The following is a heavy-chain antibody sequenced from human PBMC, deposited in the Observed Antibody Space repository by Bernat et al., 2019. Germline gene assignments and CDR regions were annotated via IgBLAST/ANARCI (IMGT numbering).Heavy chain of an antibody. CDR2: ISSSSSYI. CDR3: ARDQSLNDY. CDR1: GFTFSSYS. Sequence: EVQLVESGGGLVKPGGSLRLSCAASGFTFSSYSMNWVRQAPGKGLEWGSSISSSSSYIYYADSVKGSFTNTGDNAKTSLYLQMNILRAEDTAVYYCARDQSLNDYWGQGTLVTVSS. D-gene: IGHD3-9*01. V-gene: IGHV3-21*01. J-gene: IGHJ4*02.